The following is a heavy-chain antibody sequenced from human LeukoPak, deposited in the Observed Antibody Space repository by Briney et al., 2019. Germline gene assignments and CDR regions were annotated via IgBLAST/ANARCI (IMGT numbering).Heavy chain of an antibody. CDR3: ARDKRYNWNSPGAFDI. CDR1: GFTVSSNY. D-gene: IGHD1-7*01. CDR2: IYSSGIA. V-gene: IGHV3-66*01. Sequence: GGSLRLSCAASGFTVSSNYMSWVRQAPGKGLEWVSVIYSSGIAYYADSVKGRFTISRDNSKNTLYLQMNSLRAEDTAVYYCARDKRYNWNSPGAFDIWGQGTMVTVSS. J-gene: IGHJ3*02.